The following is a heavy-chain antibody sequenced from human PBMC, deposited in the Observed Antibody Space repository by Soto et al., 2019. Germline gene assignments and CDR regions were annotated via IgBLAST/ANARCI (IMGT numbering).Heavy chain of an antibody. CDR2: ISGSGGST. CDR1: KCAVSIDA. CDR3: ARGEQLAYGMDV. Sequence: WGSMRLCGASSKCAVSIDAMILVRQAPGKGLEWVSAISGSGGSTYYADSVKGRFTISRDNSKNTLYLQMNSLRAEDTAVYYCARGEQLAYGMDVWGQGTTVTVSS. D-gene: IGHD6-6*01. J-gene: IGHJ6*02. V-gene: IGHV3-23*01.